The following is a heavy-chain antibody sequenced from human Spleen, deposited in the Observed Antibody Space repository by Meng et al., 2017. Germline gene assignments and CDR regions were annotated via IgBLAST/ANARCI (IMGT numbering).Heavy chain of an antibody. CDR1: GFTFSSYA. J-gene: IGHJ6*02. D-gene: IGHD4-17*01. Sequence: GESLKISCAASGFTFSSYAMSWVRQAPGKGLDWVSGISGSGDSTYYADSVKGRFTVSRDNSDNTLYLQMKSLRAEDTAVYYCAKENYGDYVLYNNDMDVWGQGTTVTVSS. V-gene: IGHV3-23*01. CDR2: ISGSGDST. CDR3: AKENYGDYVLYNNDMDV.